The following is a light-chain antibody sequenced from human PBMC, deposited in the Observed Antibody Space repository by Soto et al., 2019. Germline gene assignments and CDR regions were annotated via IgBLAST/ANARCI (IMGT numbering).Light chain of an antibody. Sequence: MMMTQSPATLSLSPGERATLSCMASQSVSNNYLAWYQQKPGQAPRLLIYAASTTATGIPDRFGGSGSGTDFTLTISSLEPEDFAVYYCQQRNNWPPGITFGQGTRLEIK. CDR3: QQRNNWPPGIT. CDR1: QSVSNNY. CDR2: AAS. V-gene: IGKV3D-20*02. J-gene: IGKJ5*01.